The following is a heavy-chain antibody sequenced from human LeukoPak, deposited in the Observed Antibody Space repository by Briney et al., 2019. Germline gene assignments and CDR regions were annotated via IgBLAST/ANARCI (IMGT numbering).Heavy chain of an antibody. V-gene: IGHV3-15*01. Sequence: GGSLRLSCAASGFTFSYAWMNWVRQAPGTGLEWVGRIKSKTDGGTTAYAAPVKGRFTISRDDSKNTLFLQMNSLKTEDTAVYYCTTEWLYDSYSGMDVWGQETTVTVSS. CDR3: TTEWLYDSYSGMDV. D-gene: IGHD3-3*01. CDR2: IKSKTDGGTT. CDR1: GFTFSYAW. J-gene: IGHJ6*02.